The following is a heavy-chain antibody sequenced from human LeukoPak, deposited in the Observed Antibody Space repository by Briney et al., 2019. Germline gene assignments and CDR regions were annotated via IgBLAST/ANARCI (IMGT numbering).Heavy chain of an antibody. CDR2: INPNSGGT. CDR1: GYTFTGYY. D-gene: IGHD2-15*01. V-gene: IGHV1-2*02. Sequence: GASVKVSCKASGYTFTGYYMHWVRQAPGQGLEWMGWINPNSGGTNYAQKFQGRVTMTRDTSISTAYMEPSRLRSDDTAVHYCARGHCSGGSCFPYYYYGMDVWGQGTTVTVSS. CDR3: ARGHCSGGSCFPYYYYGMDV. J-gene: IGHJ6*02.